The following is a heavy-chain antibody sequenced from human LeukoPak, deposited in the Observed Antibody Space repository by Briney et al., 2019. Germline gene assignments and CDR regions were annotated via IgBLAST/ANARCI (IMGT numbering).Heavy chain of an antibody. CDR1: GVSLSATS. CDR3: TTADKWEPLDY. J-gene: IGHJ4*02. Sequence: ASVKVSCKVSGVSLSATSIHWVRQAPGQWLEWMGGFDPEDGESIFAQRFQGRFSMTEDTSTDTAYMELRSLRLEDTAVYYCTTADKWEPLDYWGQGALVTVSP. D-gene: IGHD1-26*01. CDR2: FDPEDGES. V-gene: IGHV1-24*01.